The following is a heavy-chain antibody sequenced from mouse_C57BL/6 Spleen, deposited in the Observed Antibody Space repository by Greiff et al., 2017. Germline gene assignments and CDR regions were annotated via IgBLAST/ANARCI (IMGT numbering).Heavy chain of an antibody. J-gene: IGHJ4*01. CDR2: LSSGGDYI. CDR3: TRDHYDYEDY. V-gene: IGHV5-9-1*02. D-gene: IGHD1-1*01. Sequence: EVQLVESGAGLVKPGGSLKLSCAASGFTFSSYAMSWVRQTPEKRLEWVAYLSSGGDYIYYAYTVKGRFTISRDNARNTLYLQMSSLKSEDTAMDYCTRDHYDYEDYWGQGTSVTVSS. CDR1: GFTFSSYA.